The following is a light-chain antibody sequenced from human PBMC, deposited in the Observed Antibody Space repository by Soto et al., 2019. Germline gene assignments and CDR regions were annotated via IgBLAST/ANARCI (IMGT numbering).Light chain of an antibody. J-gene: IGLJ1*01. CDR1: SSNIGSNT. CDR3: AAWDDSLNGLDV. CDR2: SNN. Sequence: QSVLTQPPSASVTPGQRVTISCSGSSSNIGSNTVNWYQQLPGTAPKLLIYSNNQRPSGVPDRFSGSKSGTSPCLAISGLQSEDEADYNCAAWDDSLNGLDVFGTGTKLTVL. V-gene: IGLV1-44*01.